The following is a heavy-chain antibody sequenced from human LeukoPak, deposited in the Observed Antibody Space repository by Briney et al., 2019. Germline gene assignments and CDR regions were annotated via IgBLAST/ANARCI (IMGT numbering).Heavy chain of an antibody. CDR2: IIPIFGTA. D-gene: IGHD3-9*01. Sequence: ASVKVSCKASGGTFSSYAISWVRQAPGQGLEWMGGIIPIFGTANYAQKFQGRVTITADESTSTAYMELSSLRSEDTAVYYCARAWDYDILTGYYPLFDYWGQGTLVTVSS. J-gene: IGHJ4*02. CDR3: ARAWDYDILTGYYPLFDY. V-gene: IGHV1-69*13. CDR1: GGTFSSYA.